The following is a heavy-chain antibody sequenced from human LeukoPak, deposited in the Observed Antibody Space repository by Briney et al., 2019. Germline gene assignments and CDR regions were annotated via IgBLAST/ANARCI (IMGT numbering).Heavy chain of an antibody. V-gene: IGHV5-51*01. J-gene: IGHJ4*02. Sequence: PGESLKISCKGSGYTFIRFWIGWVRQMPGKGLEWMGIIYPGDSETRYSPSFQGQVTISADKSISTAYLRWSSLKASDTAMYYCARLVGGGTSSWYDYWGQGTQVTVSS. CDR3: ARLVGGGTSSWYDY. CDR2: IYPGDSET. D-gene: IGHD6-13*01. CDR1: GYTFIRFW.